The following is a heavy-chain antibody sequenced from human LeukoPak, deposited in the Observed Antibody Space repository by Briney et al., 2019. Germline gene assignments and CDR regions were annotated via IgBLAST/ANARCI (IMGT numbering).Heavy chain of an antibody. V-gene: IGHV4-4*07. CDR3: ARGGKATVVTM. Sequence: PSETLSLTCTVSGGSINSYYWSWIRQPAGKGLEWIGRIYSSGSTNYNPALKSRVSMSVDTSKNQFSLKLTSVTAADTAVYYCARGGKATVVTMWGQGILVTVSS. D-gene: IGHD4-23*01. CDR1: GGSINSYY. CDR2: IYSSGST. J-gene: IGHJ4*02.